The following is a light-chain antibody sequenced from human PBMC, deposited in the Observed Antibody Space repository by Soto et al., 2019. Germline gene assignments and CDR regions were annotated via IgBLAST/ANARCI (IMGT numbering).Light chain of an antibody. CDR1: QRISNH. Sequence: AQCPSSQSKSVADTVIITCRARQRISNHLNWYQQKPGKAPKLLIFAASSLESGVPARFSGSRSGPDFTLTISSLEPEDFATYYCHQSYSSPPTFGQGTKVDIK. V-gene: IGKV1-39*01. J-gene: IGKJ2*01. CDR3: HQSYSSPPT. CDR2: AAS.